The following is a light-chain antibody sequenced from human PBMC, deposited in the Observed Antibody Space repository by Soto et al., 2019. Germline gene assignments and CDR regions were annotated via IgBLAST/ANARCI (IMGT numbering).Light chain of an antibody. CDR1: QSISSW. Sequence: DIQIPQSPSTLSASVGARVTITCRASQSISSWLAWYQQKPGKAPNLLIYKASTLESGVPSRFSGSGSGTEFTLTISRLQPEDVATYYCQHWSFGQGGNV. V-gene: IGKV1-5*03. CDR2: KAS. J-gene: IGKJ1*01. CDR3: QHWS.